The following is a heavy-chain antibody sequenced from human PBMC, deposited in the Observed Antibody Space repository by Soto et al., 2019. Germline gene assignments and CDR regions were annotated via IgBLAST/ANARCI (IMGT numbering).Heavy chain of an antibody. Sequence: QVQLVQSGAEVKKPGASVKVSCKASGYTFTGYYMHWVRQAPGQGLEWMGWINPNSGGTNYAQKFQGRVTMTRDTSISTAYMELSRLRSDDTAVYYCARDRVTMIREAKGWFDPWGQGTLVTVSS. CDR1: GYTFTGYY. D-gene: IGHD3-10*01. CDR2: INPNSGGT. J-gene: IGHJ5*02. V-gene: IGHV1-2*02. CDR3: ARDRVTMIREAKGWFDP.